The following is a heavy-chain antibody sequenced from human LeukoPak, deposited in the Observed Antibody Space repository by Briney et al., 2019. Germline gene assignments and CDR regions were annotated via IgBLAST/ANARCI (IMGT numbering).Heavy chain of an antibody. CDR1: GGSISSYY. Sequence: SETLSLTCTVSGGSISSYYWSWIRQPPGKGLEWIGYIYYGGSTNYNPSLKSRVTISVDTSKNQFSLKLSSVTAADTAVYYCARGAGWYDSRAYFDYWGQGTLVTVSS. CDR3: ARGAGWYDSRAYFDY. D-gene: IGHD3-22*01. V-gene: IGHV4-59*01. CDR2: IYYGGST. J-gene: IGHJ4*02.